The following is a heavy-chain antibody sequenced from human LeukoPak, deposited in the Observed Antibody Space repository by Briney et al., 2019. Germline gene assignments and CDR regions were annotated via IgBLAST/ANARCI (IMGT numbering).Heavy chain of an antibody. V-gene: IGHV1-46*01. D-gene: IGHD1-1*01. CDR1: GYTFTHYY. Sequence: ASVKVSCPASGYTFTHYYMHWVRRAPGQGLEWMGIIDPSGGSTSYSQKFQGRVTMTRDTSTSTVYMELSSLRSEDTAVYYCARENTTSGPFDYWGQGPLVSVSS. CDR2: IDPSGGST. J-gene: IGHJ4*02. CDR3: ARENTTSGPFDY.